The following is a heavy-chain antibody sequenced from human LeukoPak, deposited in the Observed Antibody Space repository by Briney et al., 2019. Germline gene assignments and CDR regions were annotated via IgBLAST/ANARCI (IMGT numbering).Heavy chain of an antibody. CDR3: VRTPTCSSGSCYPNWFDS. V-gene: IGHV5-51*01. D-gene: IGHD2-15*01. CDR1: GYSFTSNW. CDR2: VYPGDSHT. Sequence: GESLKISCKGSGYSFTSNWIGWVRQMPGKGLEWMAIVYPGDSHTKYSPSFRGQVTISADKSISTAYLQWSRLEASDTAMYYCVRTPTCSSGSCYPNWFDSWGQGTLVTVSS. J-gene: IGHJ5*01.